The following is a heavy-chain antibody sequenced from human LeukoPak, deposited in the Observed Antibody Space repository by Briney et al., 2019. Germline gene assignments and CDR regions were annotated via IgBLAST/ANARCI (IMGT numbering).Heavy chain of an antibody. Sequence: GRSLRLSCAASGFTFSSYGMHWVRQAPGKGLEWVAVISYDGSNKYYADSVKGRFTISRDNSKNTLYLQMNSLRAGDTAVYYCAKDRVPYGEFDYWGQGTLVTVSS. V-gene: IGHV3-30*18. CDR2: ISYDGSNK. D-gene: IGHD4-17*01. CDR3: AKDRVPYGEFDY. J-gene: IGHJ4*02. CDR1: GFTFSSYG.